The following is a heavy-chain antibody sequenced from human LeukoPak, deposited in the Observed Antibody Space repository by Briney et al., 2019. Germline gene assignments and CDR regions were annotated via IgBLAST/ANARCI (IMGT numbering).Heavy chain of an antibody. V-gene: IGHV3-48*03. CDR3: ARDMEPDAFDI. CDR2: ISSSGSTI. D-gene: IGHD1-1*01. J-gene: IGHJ3*02. Sequence: GGSLRLSCAASGFTFSSYEMNWVRQAPGKGLEWVSYISSSGSTIYYADSVKGRFTISRDNAKNSLYLQMNSLRAEDTALYYCARDMEPDAFDIWGQGTMVTVSS. CDR1: GFTFSSYE.